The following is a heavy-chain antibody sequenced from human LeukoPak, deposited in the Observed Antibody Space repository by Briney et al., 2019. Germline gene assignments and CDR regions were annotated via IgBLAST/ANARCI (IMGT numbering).Heavy chain of an antibody. Sequence: SETLSLTCTVSGGSISSGDYYWSWIRQPPGKGLEWIGYIYYSGSTYYNPSLKSRVTISVDTSKNQFSLKLSTVTAADTAVYYCARDQLGKIDYWGQGTLVTVSS. D-gene: IGHD1-1*01. CDR2: IYYSGST. CDR3: ARDQLGKIDY. V-gene: IGHV4-30-4*02. J-gene: IGHJ4*02. CDR1: GGSISSGDYY.